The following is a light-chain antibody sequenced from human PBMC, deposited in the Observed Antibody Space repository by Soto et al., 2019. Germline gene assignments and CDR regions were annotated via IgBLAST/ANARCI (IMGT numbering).Light chain of an antibody. J-gene: IGKJ5*01. CDR2: GAS. Sequence: EIVLTQSPGTLSLTTGERATLSCMASQGVTSNYLAWYQQRPGQAPRLLIYGASSRATGIPDTFSGGGSGAGFNLTIPSLEPVAFAVYYCQQYGSSTPTSFGQGTRLEIE. CDR1: QGVTSNY. V-gene: IGKV3-20*01. CDR3: QQYGSSTPTS.